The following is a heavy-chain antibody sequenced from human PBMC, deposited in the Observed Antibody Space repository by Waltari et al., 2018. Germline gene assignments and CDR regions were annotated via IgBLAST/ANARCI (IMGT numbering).Heavy chain of an antibody. CDR2: IKHTGNT. J-gene: IGHJ5*02. CDR1: GGSFSVYY. CDR3: ARPLPVGGYYWDL. V-gene: IGHV4-34*01. Sequence: QVQLQLWGAGLLKPSETLSLTCAVYGGSFSVYYWTWIRQPQGMGLEWIGEIKHTGNTNYNPSLKSRVTLSIDTSKSQISLNLRSVTAADTAVYYCARPLPVGGYYWDLWAQGTLVTVSS. D-gene: IGHD3-22*01.